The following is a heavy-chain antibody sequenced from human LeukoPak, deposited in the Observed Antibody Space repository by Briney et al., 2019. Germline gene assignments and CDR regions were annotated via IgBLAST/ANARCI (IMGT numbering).Heavy chain of an antibody. D-gene: IGHD6-6*01. Sequence: SETLSLTCTVSGYSIISDYCWGWIRQPPGKGLEWIGCVHHSGSTYYNPSLKSRVTMSPDTSRNQFSLKLSSVAAADTAVYYCARDSIAARHPDYWGQGTLVTVSS. CDR2: VHHSGST. CDR3: ARDSIAARHPDY. V-gene: IGHV4-38-2*02. J-gene: IGHJ4*02. CDR1: GYSIISDYC.